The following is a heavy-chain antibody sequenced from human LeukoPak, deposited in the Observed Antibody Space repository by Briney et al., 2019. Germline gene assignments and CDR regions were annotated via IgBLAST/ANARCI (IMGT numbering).Heavy chain of an antibody. D-gene: IGHD2-2*01. V-gene: IGHV3-30-3*01. Sequence: GRFLRLSCAASGFTFSSYAMHWVRQAPGKGLEWVAVISYDGSNKYYADSVKGRFTISRDNSKNTLYLQMNSLRAEDTAVYYCARAPEASCYRNWFDPWGQGTLVTVSS. CDR2: ISYDGSNK. CDR1: GFTFSSYA. J-gene: IGHJ5*02. CDR3: ARAPEASCYRNWFDP.